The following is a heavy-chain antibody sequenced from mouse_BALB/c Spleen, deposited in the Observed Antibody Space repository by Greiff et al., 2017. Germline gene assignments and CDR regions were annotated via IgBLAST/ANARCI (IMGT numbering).Heavy chain of an antibody. CDR1: GFTFSSYA. CDR3: ARRPLDGYYFDY. D-gene: IGHD2-3*01. Sequence: EVKLVESGGGLVKPGGSLKLSCAASGFTFSSYAMSWVRQTPEKRLEWVASISSGGSTYYPDSVKGRFTISRDNARNILYQQMSSLRSEDTSMYYCARRPLDGYYFDYWGQGTTLTVSS. CDR2: ISSGGST. V-gene: IGHV5-6-5*01. J-gene: IGHJ2*01.